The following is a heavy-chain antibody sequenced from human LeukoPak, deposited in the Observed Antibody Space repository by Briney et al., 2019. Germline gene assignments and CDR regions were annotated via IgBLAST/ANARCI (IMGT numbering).Heavy chain of an antibody. CDR3: ARDRYCSGGSCYPDYYFYYMDV. V-gene: IGHV1-18*01. J-gene: IGHJ6*03. Sequence: ASVKVSCKASGHTFTSHGISWVRQAPGQGLEWMGWISGYNDNTKYAQKLQGRVTMTTDASTSTAYMELRSLRSDDTAVYFCARDRYCSGGSCYPDYYFYYMDVWGEGTTVTISS. CDR1: GHTFTSHG. D-gene: IGHD2-15*01. CDR2: ISGYNDNT.